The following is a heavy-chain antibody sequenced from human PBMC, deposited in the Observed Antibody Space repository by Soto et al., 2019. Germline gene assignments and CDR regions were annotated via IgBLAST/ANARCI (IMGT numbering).Heavy chain of an antibody. Sequence: PGGALRLSCAASGFPFSDYYMNWIRQARGKGLEWVSYLSNSGSIIFCVDSVKGRFTICRDNAKNLLFLQMNSLRAEDTAVYYFATYSHNYYDPQALYVWCQGTVFTVSS. V-gene: IGHV3-11*01. D-gene: IGHD3-22*01. J-gene: IGHJ3*01. CDR3: ATYSHNYYDPQALYV. CDR2: LSNSGSII. CDR1: GFPFSDYY.